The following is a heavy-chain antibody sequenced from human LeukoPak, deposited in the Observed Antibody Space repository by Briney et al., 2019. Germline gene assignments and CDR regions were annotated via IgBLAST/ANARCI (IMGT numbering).Heavy chain of an antibody. CDR1: GYTFTSYD. Sequence: ASVKVSCKASGYTFTSYDINWVRQATGEGVEWMGWMNPNRGNTGYAQKLQGRVTMTRNTSISTAYMELSSLRSEDTAVYYCARVSQNKYYYDSSGYYPGYWGQGTLVTVSS. V-gene: IGHV1-8*01. CDR3: ARVSQNKYYYDSSGYYPGY. D-gene: IGHD3-22*01. J-gene: IGHJ4*02. CDR2: MNPNRGNT.